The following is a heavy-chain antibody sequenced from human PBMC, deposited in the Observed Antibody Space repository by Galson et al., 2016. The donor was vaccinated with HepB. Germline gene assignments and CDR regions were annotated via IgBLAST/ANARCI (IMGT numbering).Heavy chain of an antibody. CDR1: GFTFSSYA. J-gene: IGHJ4*02. CDR3: ARQMGTTTMYYFDY. D-gene: IGHD1-26*01. Sequence: SLRLSCAASGFTFSSYAMSWVRQAPGKGLEWVTVISGSGSNTYYADSVEGRFTISRDNSKNTLYLQMNSLRAEDTAVFYCARQMGTTTMYYFDYWGQGTLVTVSS. V-gene: IGHV3-23*01. CDR2: ISGSGSNT.